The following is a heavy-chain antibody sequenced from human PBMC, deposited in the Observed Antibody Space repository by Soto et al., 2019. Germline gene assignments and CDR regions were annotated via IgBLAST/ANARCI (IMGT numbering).Heavy chain of an antibody. CDR1: GGSVSSGSYY. J-gene: IGHJ3*02. CDR2: IYYSGST. Sequence: PSDTLSLTCTVSGGSVSSGSYYWSWIRQPPGKGLEWIGYIYYSGSTNYNPSLKSRVTISVDTSKNQFSLKLSSVTAADTAVYYCARATLGARYYYDSSGYHIRGAFDIWGQGTMVTVSS. V-gene: IGHV4-61*01. CDR3: ARATLGARYYYDSSGYHIRGAFDI. D-gene: IGHD3-22*01.